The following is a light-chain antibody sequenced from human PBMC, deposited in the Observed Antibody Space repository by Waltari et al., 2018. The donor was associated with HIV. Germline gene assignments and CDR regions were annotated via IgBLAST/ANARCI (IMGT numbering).Light chain of an antibody. CDR2: AAS. J-gene: IGKJ2*01. V-gene: IGKV3-20*01. CDR3: QQYGSSPQT. CDR1: QSVNSNS. Sequence: EVVLTQSPDTLSLSPGEGAVLSCRASQSVNSNSLAWYQQKPCQAPRLLIFAASSRATGIPDRFSGSGSGTDFTLAISGLKPEDFATYYCQQYGSSPQTFGQGTKLEIK.